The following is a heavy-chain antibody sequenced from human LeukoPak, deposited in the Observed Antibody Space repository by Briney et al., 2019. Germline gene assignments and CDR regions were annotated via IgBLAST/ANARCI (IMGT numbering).Heavy chain of an antibody. CDR2: INSDGSST. Sequence: GGSLRLSCAASGFTFSSYWMHWVRQAPGKGLVWVSRINSDGSSTSYADSVKGRFTISRDNAKNSLYLQMNSLRAEDTAVYYCARDSGNYLDAFDIWGQGTMVTVSS. CDR1: GFTFSSYW. D-gene: IGHD1-7*01. J-gene: IGHJ3*02. CDR3: ARDSGNYLDAFDI. V-gene: IGHV3-74*01.